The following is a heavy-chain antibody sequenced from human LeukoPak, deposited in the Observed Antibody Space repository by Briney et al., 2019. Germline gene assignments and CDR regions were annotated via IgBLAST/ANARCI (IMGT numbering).Heavy chain of an antibody. CDR1: GGSFSGYY. Sequence: PSETLSLTCAVYGGSFSGYYWSWIRPPPGKGREWIGEINHSGSTNYSPSLKSRVTISVDTSKNQFSLKLSSVTAADTAVYYCARGLRDNWNDPFDYWGQGTLVTVSS. V-gene: IGHV4-34*01. D-gene: IGHD1-20*01. CDR3: ARGLRDNWNDPFDY. J-gene: IGHJ4*02. CDR2: INHSGST.